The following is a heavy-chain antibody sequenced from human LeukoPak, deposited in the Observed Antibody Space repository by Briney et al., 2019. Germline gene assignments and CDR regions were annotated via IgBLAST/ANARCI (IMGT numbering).Heavy chain of an antibody. J-gene: IGHJ5*02. CDR3: ARVYSSGRRWFDP. V-gene: IGHV1-18*01. D-gene: IGHD6-19*01. CDR2: ISAYNGNT. CDR1: GYTFTSYG. Sequence: ASVKACKASGYTFTSYGISWVRQAPGQGLEWMGWISAYNGNTNYAQKLQGRVTMTTDTSTSTAYIELRSLRSDDTAVYYCARVYSSGRRWFDPWGQGTLVTVSS.